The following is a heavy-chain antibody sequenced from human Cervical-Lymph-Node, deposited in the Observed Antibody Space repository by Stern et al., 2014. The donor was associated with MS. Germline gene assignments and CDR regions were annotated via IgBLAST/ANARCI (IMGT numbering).Heavy chain of an antibody. V-gene: IGHV3-21*01. CDR1: GFTFSTYT. CDR3: ASLYDFGDYGVFFRH. D-gene: IGHD4-17*01. J-gene: IGHJ1*01. CDR2: ISSSSSYI. Sequence: EDQLVESGGGLVKPGGSLRLSCAASGFTFSTYTMHWVRQAPGKGLEWVSSISSSSSYINYADSVKGRFTISRDNAKNSLYLQMNSLRAEDTAVYSCASLYDFGDYGVFFRHWGPGTLVTVSS.